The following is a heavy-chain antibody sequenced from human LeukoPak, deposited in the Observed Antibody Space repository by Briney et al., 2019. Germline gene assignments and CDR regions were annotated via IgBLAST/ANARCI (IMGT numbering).Heavy chain of an antibody. V-gene: IGHV3-7*01. CDR1: GFTFSSYA. CDR3: ARDATRGGDNDY. J-gene: IGHJ4*02. D-gene: IGHD2-21*02. Sequence: LSGGSLRLSCAASGFTFSSYAMSWVRQAPGKGLEWVANINEDGSYKFHADSVKGRLTISRDNAKNSLYLQMNSLRADDTAVYYCARDATRGGDNDYWGQGTRVIVSS. CDR2: INEDGSYK.